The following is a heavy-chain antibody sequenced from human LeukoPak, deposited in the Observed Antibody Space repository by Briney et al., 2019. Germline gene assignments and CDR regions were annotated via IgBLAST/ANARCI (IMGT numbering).Heavy chain of an antibody. Sequence: PSETLSLTCTVSGGSISSYYWSWIRQPPGKGLEWIGYIYYSGSTNYNPSLKSRVTMSVDTSKNQFSLKLSSVTAADTAVYYCARGVCSGGSCYLSLNYWGQGTLVTVSS. J-gene: IGHJ4*02. CDR1: GGSISSYY. V-gene: IGHV4-59*01. D-gene: IGHD2-15*01. CDR3: ARGVCSGGSCYLSLNY. CDR2: IYYSGST.